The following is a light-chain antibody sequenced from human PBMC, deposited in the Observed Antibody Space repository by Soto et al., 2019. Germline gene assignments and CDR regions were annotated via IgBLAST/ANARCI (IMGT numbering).Light chain of an antibody. V-gene: IGKV3D-15*01. Sequence: EIVMTQSPATLSVSPGERATLSCRASQSINNNLAWYQQKPGQAPRLLIYGASTRATDIPARFSGSGSGTEFSLTISSLQSEDFAVYYCQQYNKWPPRTFGQGTKVEIK. CDR2: GAS. J-gene: IGKJ1*01. CDR3: QQYNKWPPRT. CDR1: QSINNN.